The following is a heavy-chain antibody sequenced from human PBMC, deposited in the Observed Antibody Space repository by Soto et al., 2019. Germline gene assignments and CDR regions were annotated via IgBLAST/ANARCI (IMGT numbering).Heavy chain of an antibody. J-gene: IGHJ6*02. D-gene: IGHD3-10*01. CDR3: ARGGMVRGVIIKPVHYYGMDV. Sequence: QVQLVQSGAEVKKPGSSVKVSCKASGGTFSSYAISWVRQAPGQGLEWMGGIIPIFGTANYAQKFQGRGTVPADESTGTAYMELGSLRSEDTAVYYGARGGMVRGVIIKPVHYYGMDVWGQGTTVTVSS. CDR1: GGTFSSYA. CDR2: IIPIFGTA. V-gene: IGHV1-69*01.